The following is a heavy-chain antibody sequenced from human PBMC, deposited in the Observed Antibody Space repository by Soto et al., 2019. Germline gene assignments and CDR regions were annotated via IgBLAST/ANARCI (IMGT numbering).Heavy chain of an antibody. Sequence: QVQLVQSGAEVTNPGASVRVSCKTSGYTFTSYDINWMRQATGQGLEWLGWMSPNSGNTGYAQKFQGRVMMTRDTSTSTAYMELSSLQDEDTAIYYCARNLGGTGDFDYWGHGTLVTVSS. D-gene: IGHD3-16*01. CDR3: ARNLGGTGDFDY. CDR2: MSPNSGNT. J-gene: IGHJ4*01. V-gene: IGHV1-8*01. CDR1: GYTFTSYD.